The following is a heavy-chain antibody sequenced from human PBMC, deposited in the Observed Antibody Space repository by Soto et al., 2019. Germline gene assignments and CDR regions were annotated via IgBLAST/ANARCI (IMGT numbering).Heavy chain of an antibody. CDR1: GGSISSSTFY. V-gene: IGHV4-39*01. CDR3: AYFDWLPY. Sequence: QLQLQESGPGLVKPSETLSLTCTVSGGSISSSTFYWGWIRQPPGKGLEGIGSVYYDGTTYYNPYLRSRVTISVDTSKNQFSLKMSSVTAADTAAYYCAYFDWLPYWGQGTLVTVSS. J-gene: IGHJ4*02. D-gene: IGHD3-9*01. CDR2: VYYDGTT.